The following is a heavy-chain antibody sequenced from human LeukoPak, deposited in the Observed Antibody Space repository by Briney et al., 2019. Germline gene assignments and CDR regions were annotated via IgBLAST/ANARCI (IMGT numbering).Heavy chain of an antibody. J-gene: IGHJ4*02. CDR2: IYPGDSDT. Sequence: GESLKVSCKGSGYSFTNYWIGWVRQIPGTGMEWMGIIYPGDSDTIYNPSFQGQVTISVDKSITTAYLQWSSLKASDTATYYCARSFRGSGWYIDNWGQGTLVTVSS. D-gene: IGHD6-25*01. CDR1: GYSFTNYW. V-gene: IGHV5-51*01. CDR3: ARSFRGSGWYIDN.